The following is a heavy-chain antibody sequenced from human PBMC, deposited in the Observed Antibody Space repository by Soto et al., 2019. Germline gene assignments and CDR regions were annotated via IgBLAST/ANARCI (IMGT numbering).Heavy chain of an antibody. CDR1: GGSISSGGYY. D-gene: IGHD6-13*01. J-gene: IGHJ5*02. CDR2: IDYSGRN. CDR3: ARGNVDSSRWYGMVGGWFDT. Sequence: QVQLQESGPGLVKPSQTLSLTCTVSGGSISSGGYYWSWIRQHPGQGLEWIGYIDYSGRNYYNTSLKSRVTISVETSKNGCFLKLSSVTAAEMAVYYCARGNVDSSRWYGMVGGWFDTWGQGTLVTVSS. V-gene: IGHV4-31*03.